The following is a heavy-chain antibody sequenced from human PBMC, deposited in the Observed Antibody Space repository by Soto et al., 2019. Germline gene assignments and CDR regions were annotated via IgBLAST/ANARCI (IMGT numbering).Heavy chain of an antibody. CDR1: GYNFSDYY. V-gene: IGHV1-2*02. D-gene: IGHD2-8*02. CDR2: VSPKSGGT. Sequence: ASVKVSCKASGYNFSDYYIHWVRQAPGQGLEWLGWVSPKSGGTNYAQKFKGRVTMTRDTSSNTVYMDLSGLKSDDTAVFYCAREISGGGTLNWFDPWGQGALVTVSS. J-gene: IGHJ5*02. CDR3: AREISGGGTLNWFDP.